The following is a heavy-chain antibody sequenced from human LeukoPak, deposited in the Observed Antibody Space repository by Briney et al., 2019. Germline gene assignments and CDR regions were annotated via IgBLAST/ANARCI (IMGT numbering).Heavy chain of an antibody. CDR1: RFTFSSYW. J-gene: IGHJ4*02. CDR3: ASTGYSSGWPDY. CDR2: IKQNGSEK. Sequence: PGGSLRLSCAASRFTFSSYWMSWVRQAPGKGLEWVANIKQNGSEKYYVDSVKGRFTISRDNAKNSLYLQMNSLRVEGTAVYYCASTGYSSGWPDYWGQGTLVTVSS. V-gene: IGHV3-7*01. D-gene: IGHD6-19*01.